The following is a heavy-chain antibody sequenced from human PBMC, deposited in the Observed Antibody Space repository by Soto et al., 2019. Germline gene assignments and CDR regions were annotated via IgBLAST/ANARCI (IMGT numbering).Heavy chain of an antibody. D-gene: IGHD2-8*02. J-gene: IGHJ5*02. CDR2: IYPDDSDT. CDR3: ASSVLVRWTMRYIDL. V-gene: IGHV5-51*01. CDR1: GYCFSNFW. Sequence: PGESLKISCQASGYCFSNFWIAWVRQIPGEGLEWLGIIYPDDSDTRYSPSFLGQVTISADKSIKTTYLQWSSLKASDTATYFCASSVLVRWTMRYIDLWGPGTLVTVSS.